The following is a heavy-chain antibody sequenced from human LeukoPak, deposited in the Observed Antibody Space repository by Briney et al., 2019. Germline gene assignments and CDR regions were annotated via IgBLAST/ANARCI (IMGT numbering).Heavy chain of an antibody. J-gene: IGHJ4*02. CDR2: ISAYNGNT. Sequence: ASVKVSCKASGYTFTSYGISWVRQAPGQGLEWMGWISAYNGNTNYAQKFQGRVTMTRNTSISTAYMELSSLRSEDTAVYYCARGVVRGVSAGGYWGQGTLVTVSS. CDR1: GYTFTSYG. D-gene: IGHD3-10*01. CDR3: ARGVVRGVSAGGY. V-gene: IGHV1-18*01.